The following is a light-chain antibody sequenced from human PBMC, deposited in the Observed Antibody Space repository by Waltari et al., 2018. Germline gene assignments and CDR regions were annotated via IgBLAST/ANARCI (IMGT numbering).Light chain of an antibody. CDR2: GAS. J-gene: IGKJ2*01. CDR1: QSVSSN. V-gene: IGKV3-15*01. Sequence: EIVMTQSPATLYVSPGERATLACRASQSVSSNLAWYQQKPGQAPRLIIYGASTRATGIPARFSGSGSGTEFTLTISRMQSEDFAVSYCQQYNNWPLYTFGQGTKLEIK. CDR3: QQYNNWPLYT.